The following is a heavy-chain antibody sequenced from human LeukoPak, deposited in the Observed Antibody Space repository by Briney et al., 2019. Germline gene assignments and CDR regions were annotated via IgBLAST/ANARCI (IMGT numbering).Heavy chain of an antibody. V-gene: IGHV1-2*02. CDR3: ARDLAVATL. CDR2: INPSSGDT. Sequence: ASVNVSCKAFGYTLTGYYIHWVRQAPGQGLEWMGWINPSSGDTNYAQKFQGRVTMTRDTSISTTYMELRRLTSDDTAVYYCARDLAVATLWGQGTLVTVSS. CDR1: GYTLTGYY. D-gene: IGHD6-19*01. J-gene: IGHJ4*02.